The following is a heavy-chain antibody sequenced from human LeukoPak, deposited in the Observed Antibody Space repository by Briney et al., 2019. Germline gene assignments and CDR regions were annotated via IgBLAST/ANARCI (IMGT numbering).Heavy chain of an antibody. D-gene: IGHD3-22*01. CDR2: ISDSGGRT. CDR3: AKRGVVIRVILVAFHKEAYYFDS. CDR1: GITLSNYG. J-gene: IGHJ4*02. Sequence: GGSLRLSCAVSGITLSNYGMSWVRQAPGKGLEWVAGISDSGGRTNYADSVKGRFTISRDNPKNTLYLQMNSLGAEDTAVYFCAKRGVVIRVILVAFHKEAYYFDSWGQGALVTVSS. V-gene: IGHV3-23*01.